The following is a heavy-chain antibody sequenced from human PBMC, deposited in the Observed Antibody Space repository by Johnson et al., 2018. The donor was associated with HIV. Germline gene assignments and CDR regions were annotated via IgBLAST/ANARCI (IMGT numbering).Heavy chain of an antibody. J-gene: IGHJ3*02. CDR1: GFTFSSCA. V-gene: IGHV3-23*04. CDR3: AKDQLVGATYAAFDI. Sequence: VHLVESGGDLVQPGGSLRLSCVASGFTFSSCAMSWVRQAPGKGLEWVSGISGSNASTYHADSVKGRFTISRDNSKNTLYLKMNSLRPEDTAVYYCAKDQLVGATYAAFDIWGQGTMVTVSS. D-gene: IGHD1-26*01. CDR2: ISGSNAST.